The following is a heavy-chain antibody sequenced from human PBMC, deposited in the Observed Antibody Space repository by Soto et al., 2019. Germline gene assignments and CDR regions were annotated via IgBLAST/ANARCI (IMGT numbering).Heavy chain of an antibody. CDR1: GFTFSSYG. CDR3: AKDREVGATTEGDYYYYYGMDV. Sequence: QVQLVESGGGVVQPGRSLRLSCAASGFTFSSYGMHWVRQAPGKGLEWVAVISYDGSNKYYADSVKGRFTISRDNSKNTLYLQMNSLRAEDTAVYYCAKDREVGATTEGDYYYYYGMDVWGQGTMVTVSS. D-gene: IGHD1-26*01. J-gene: IGHJ6*02. V-gene: IGHV3-30*18. CDR2: ISYDGSNK.